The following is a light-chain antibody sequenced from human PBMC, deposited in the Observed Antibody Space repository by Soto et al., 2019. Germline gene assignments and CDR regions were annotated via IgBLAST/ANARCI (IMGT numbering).Light chain of an antibody. CDR3: QQSSTWPT. CDR1: KSVDFH. J-gene: IGKJ5*01. V-gene: IGKV3-11*01. CDR2: DAS. Sequence: GLTQSPATLSLSPGKSTTPSCRASKSVDFHLAWYQQKPGQAPRLLIYDASVRATGTPARFSGSGSGTAFTLTISSLETEDFALYYCQQSSTWPTFGQGTRLEIK.